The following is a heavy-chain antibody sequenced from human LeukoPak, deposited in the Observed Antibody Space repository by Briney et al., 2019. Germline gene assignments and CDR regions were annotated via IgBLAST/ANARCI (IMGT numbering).Heavy chain of an antibody. J-gene: IGHJ4*02. CDR1: GYSFTSYW. D-gene: IGHD3-22*01. CDR2: IYPGDSDT. Sequence: GESLKISCKSSGYSFTSYWIGWVRQMPGKGLGWMGIIYPGDSDTRYSPSFQGQVTISADKSISTAYLQWSSLKASDTAMYYCAIPTYYYDSSGYYLGYWGQGTLVTVSS. CDR3: AIPTYYYDSSGYYLGY. V-gene: IGHV5-51*01.